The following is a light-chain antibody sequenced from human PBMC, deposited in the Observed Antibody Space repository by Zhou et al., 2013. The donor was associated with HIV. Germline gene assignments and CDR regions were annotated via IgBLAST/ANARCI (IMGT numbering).Light chain of an antibody. CDR1: QDITNY. CDR2: SAS. V-gene: IGKV1-8*01. Sequence: AIRMTQSPSSVSASVGDRVNITCRASQDITNYLAWYQQKPGKAPNLLIYSASTLKNGVPSRFSGSGSGTDFTLTITSLQTDDFATYYCQQSYTTPRTFGPGTTVDV. J-gene: IGKJ3*01. CDR3: QQSYTTPRT.